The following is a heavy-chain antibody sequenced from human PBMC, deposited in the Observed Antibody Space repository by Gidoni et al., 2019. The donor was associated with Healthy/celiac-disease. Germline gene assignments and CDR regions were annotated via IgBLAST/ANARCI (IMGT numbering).Heavy chain of an antibody. CDR2: IYYSGST. CDR3: ARGKGPLSSTHSSGWYRGPYYYYYGMDV. CDR1: GGSISSSSYY. Sequence: QLQLQESGPGLVKPSETLSLTCTVSGGSISSSSYYWGWIRQPPGKGLEWIGSIYYSGSTYYNPSLKSRVTISVDTSKNQFSLKLSSVTAADTAVYYCARGKGPLSSTHSSGWYRGPYYYYYGMDVWGQGTTVTVSS. V-gene: IGHV4-39*01. J-gene: IGHJ6*02. D-gene: IGHD6-19*01.